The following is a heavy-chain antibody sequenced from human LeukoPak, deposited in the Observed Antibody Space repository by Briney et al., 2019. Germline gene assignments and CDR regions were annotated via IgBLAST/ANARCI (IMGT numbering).Heavy chain of an antibody. J-gene: IGHJ5*02. CDR2: IIPIFGTA. V-gene: IGHV1-69*13. CDR1: GYTFSSYA. Sequence: ASVKVSCKASGYTFSSYAISWVRQAPGQGLEWMGGIIPIFGTANYAQKFQGRVTITADESTSTAYMELSSLRSEDTAVYYCAREKWPYYYGSGSYSPGNWFDPWGQGTLVTVSS. D-gene: IGHD3-10*01. CDR3: AREKWPYYYGSGSYSPGNWFDP.